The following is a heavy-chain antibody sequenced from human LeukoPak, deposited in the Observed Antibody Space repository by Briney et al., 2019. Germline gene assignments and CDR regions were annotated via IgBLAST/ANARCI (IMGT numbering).Heavy chain of an antibody. CDR1: GFTFSSYA. CDR3: AKSEILTGYFYYFDY. D-gene: IGHD3-9*01. Sequence: TGGSLRLSCAASGFTFSSYAMSWVRQAPGKGLEWVSAISGSGGSTYYADSVKGRFTISRDNSKNTLYLQMNSLRAEDTAVYYCAKSEILTGYFYYFDYWGQGTLVTVSS. V-gene: IGHV3-23*01. J-gene: IGHJ4*02. CDR2: ISGSGGST.